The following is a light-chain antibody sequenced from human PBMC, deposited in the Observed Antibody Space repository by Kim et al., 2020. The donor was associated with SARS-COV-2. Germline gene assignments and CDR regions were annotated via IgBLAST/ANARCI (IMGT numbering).Light chain of an antibody. CDR2: GRN. CDR3: NSRDSSGNHVI. CDR1: SLRSSY. J-gene: IGLJ2*01. V-gene: IGLV3-19*01. Sequence: ALGQTVRITCQGDSLRSSYATWYQQRPGQAPILVIYGRNKRPSGIPDRFSAYTSGNTASLTITGAQAEDEADYYCNSRDSSGNHVIFGGGTQLTVL.